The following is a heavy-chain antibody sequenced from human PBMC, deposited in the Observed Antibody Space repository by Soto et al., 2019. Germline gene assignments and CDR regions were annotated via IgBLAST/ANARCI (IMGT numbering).Heavy chain of an antibody. CDR3: ARDKHYDSSGYDSGGFDI. J-gene: IGHJ3*02. Sequence: GESLKISCKGSGYTFISYWIGWVRQMPGKGLEWMGIIYPSDSDTRYSPSFQGQVTISADKSISTAYLQWSSLKASDTAIYYCARDKHYDSSGYDSGGFDIWGQGTMVPVSS. V-gene: IGHV5-51*01. CDR2: IYPSDSDT. CDR1: GYTFISYW. D-gene: IGHD3-22*01.